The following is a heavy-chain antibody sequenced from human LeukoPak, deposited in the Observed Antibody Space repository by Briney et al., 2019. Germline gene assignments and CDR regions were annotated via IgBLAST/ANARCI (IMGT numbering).Heavy chain of an antibody. CDR3: AREWELLY. D-gene: IGHD1-26*01. V-gene: IGHV3-53*01. J-gene: IGHJ4*02. CDR2: IYSGGST. Sequence: GGSLSLSCAASGFTVSSNYMSWVRQAPGKGVEGVAVIYSGGSTYYVDSVKGRLTISRDNSKNTLYLQMNSLRAEDTAVYYCAREWELLYWGQGTLVTVSS. CDR1: GFTVSSNY.